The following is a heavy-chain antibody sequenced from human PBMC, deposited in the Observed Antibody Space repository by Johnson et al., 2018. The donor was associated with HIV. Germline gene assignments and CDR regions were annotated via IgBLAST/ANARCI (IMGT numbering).Heavy chain of an antibody. J-gene: IGHJ3*02. Sequence: QVHLVESGGGEVQPGRSLRLSCAASGFTFSNYGMHWVRQAPGKGLEWVAVIWFDGSNKYYAESVKGRFTISRDNSKNTLYLQMNSLKAEDTAVYYCAKEGITMEVDIWGQGTMVTVSS. CDR2: IWFDGSNK. D-gene: IGHD3-10*01. CDR3: AKEGITMEVDI. CDR1: GFTFSNYG. V-gene: IGHV3-33*06.